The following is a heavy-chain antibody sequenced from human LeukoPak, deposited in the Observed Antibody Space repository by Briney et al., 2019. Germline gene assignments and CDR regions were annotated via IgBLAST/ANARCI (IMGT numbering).Heavy chain of an antibody. CDR3: ARDRSHYYGSGSFDY. J-gene: IGHJ4*02. Sequence: SQTLSLTYAISGDSVSINSAAWNLIRQSPSRGLEWLGRTYYRSKWYNDYAVSVKSRITINPDTSKNQFSLQLNTVTPEDTAVYYCARDRSHYYGSGSFDYWGQGTLVTVSS. CDR2: TYYRSKWYN. D-gene: IGHD3-10*01. CDR1: GDSVSINSAA. V-gene: IGHV6-1*01.